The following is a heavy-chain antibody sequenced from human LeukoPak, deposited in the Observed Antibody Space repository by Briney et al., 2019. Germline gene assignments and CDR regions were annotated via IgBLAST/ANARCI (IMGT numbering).Heavy chain of an antibody. CDR2: IYYSGSI. CDR3: ARGERLGLDY. J-gene: IGHJ4*02. V-gene: IGHV4-59*01. D-gene: IGHD1-26*01. CDR1: GGSISSYY. Sequence: SETLSLTCTVSGGSISSYYWSWIRQPPGKGLEWIGYIYYSGSINYSPSLKSRVTISVDAFKNQYSLKLTSVTAADTAVYYCARGERLGLDYWGQGTLVTVSS.